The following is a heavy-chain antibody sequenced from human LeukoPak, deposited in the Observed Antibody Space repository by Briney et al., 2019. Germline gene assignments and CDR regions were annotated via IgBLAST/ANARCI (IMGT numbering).Heavy chain of an antibody. V-gene: IGHV1-2*02. J-gene: IGHJ4*02. Sequence: ASVRVSCKASGYTFTGYYMHWVRQAPGQGLEWMGWINPNSGGTNYAQKFQGRVTMTRDTSISTAYMELSRLRSDDTAVYYCARDLQSSSGYYYVVGYWGQGTLVTVSS. CDR2: INPNSGGT. D-gene: IGHD3-22*01. CDR3: ARDLQSSSGYYYVVGY. CDR1: GYTFTGYY.